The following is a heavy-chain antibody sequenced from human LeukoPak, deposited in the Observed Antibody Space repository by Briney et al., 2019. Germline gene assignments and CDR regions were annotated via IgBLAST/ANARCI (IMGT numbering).Heavy chain of an antibody. CDR2: INPNSGGT. D-gene: IGHD3-9*01. V-gene: IGHV1-2*02. J-gene: IGHJ5*02. CDR3: ARESVSPGYFDPLSGWFDP. CDR1: GYTFTGYY. Sequence: GASVKVSCKASGYTFTGYYMHWVRQAPGQGLEWMGWINPNSGGTNYAQKFQGRVTMTRDTSISTAYMELSRLRSDDTAVYYCARESVSPGYFDPLSGWFDPWGQGTLVTVSS.